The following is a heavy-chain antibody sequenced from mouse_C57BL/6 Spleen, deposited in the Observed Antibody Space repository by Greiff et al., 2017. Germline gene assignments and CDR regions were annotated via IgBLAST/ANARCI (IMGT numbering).Heavy chain of an antibody. CDR1: GFSLSTFGMG. CDR2: IWWDDAK. CDR3: AGIGYYSNYVDAYAMDY. D-gene: IGHD2-5*01. J-gene: IGHJ4*01. V-gene: IGHV8-8*01. Sequence: QVTLKECGPGILQPSQTLSLTCSFSGFSLSTFGMGVGWIRQPSGKGLEWLAHIWWDDAKYYNPALKSRLTISKDTSKNQVFLKIANVDTADTATYYCAGIGYYSNYVDAYAMDYWGQGTSVTVSS.